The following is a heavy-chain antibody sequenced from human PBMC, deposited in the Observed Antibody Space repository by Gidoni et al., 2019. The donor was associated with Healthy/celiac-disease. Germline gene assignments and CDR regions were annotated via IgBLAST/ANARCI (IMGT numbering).Heavy chain of an antibody. Sequence: QVQLVESGGGVVQPWMSLSLSCAASGFTFSSYAMHWVRHAPGKGLEWVAVISYDGSNKYYADSVKGRFTISRDNSKNTLYLQMNSLRAEDTAVYYCARDFRSYFDYWGQGTLVTVSS. D-gene: IGHD3-10*01. CDR2: ISYDGSNK. J-gene: IGHJ4*02. V-gene: IGHV3-30*01. CDR1: GFTFSSYA. CDR3: ARDFRSYFDY.